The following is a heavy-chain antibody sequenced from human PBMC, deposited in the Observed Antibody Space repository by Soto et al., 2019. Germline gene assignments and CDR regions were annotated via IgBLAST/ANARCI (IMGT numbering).Heavy chain of an antibody. CDR3: ARVRSYYDILTGYYYFDY. J-gene: IGHJ4*02. D-gene: IGHD3-9*01. Sequence: SQTLSLTCTVAGGSISSYYWSWIRQPPGKGLEWIGYIYYSGSTNYNPSLKSRVTISVDTSKNQFSLKLSSVTAADTAVYYYARVRSYYDILTGYYYFDYWGQGTLVTVSS. V-gene: IGHV4-59*01. CDR2: IYYSGST. CDR1: GGSISSYY.